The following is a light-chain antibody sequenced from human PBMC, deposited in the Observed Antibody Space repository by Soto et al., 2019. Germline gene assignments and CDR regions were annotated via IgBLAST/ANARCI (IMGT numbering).Light chain of an antibody. CDR1: QSVSSN. V-gene: IGKV3-20*01. CDR2: GAS. J-gene: IGKJ1*01. CDR3: QQYGSSGT. Sequence: MLKQSPGTVSVTPGERATLSCRASQSVSSNLAWYQQKPGQAPRLLIYGASSRATGIPDRFSGSGSGTDFTLTISRLEPEDFAVYYCQQYGSSGTFRHGAKV.